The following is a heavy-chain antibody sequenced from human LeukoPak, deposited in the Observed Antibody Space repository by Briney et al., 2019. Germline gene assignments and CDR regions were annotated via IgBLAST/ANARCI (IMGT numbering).Heavy chain of an antibody. V-gene: IGHV4-30-4*07. CDR3: ARDRGWYFDL. J-gene: IGHJ2*01. Sequence: SETLSLTCAVSGGSISSGGYSWSWIRQPPGKGLEWIGYIYYGGSTNYNPSLKSRVTISVDTSKNQFSLKLSSVTAADTAVYYCARDRGWYFDLWGRGTLVSVSS. CDR1: GGSISSGGYS. D-gene: IGHD5-24*01. CDR2: IYYGGST.